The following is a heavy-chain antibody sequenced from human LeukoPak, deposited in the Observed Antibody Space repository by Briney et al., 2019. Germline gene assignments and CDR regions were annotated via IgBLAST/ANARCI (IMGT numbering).Heavy chain of an antibody. CDR1: GYTFTSYD. CDR3: ARGNPSSDYFDH. CDR2: MNPNSGNT. J-gene: IGHJ4*02. D-gene: IGHD6-19*01. V-gene: IGHV1-8*01. Sequence: ASVKVSCKASGYTFTSYDINWVRQATGQGLEWMGWMNPNSGNTGYAQKFQGRVTMTRNTSISTAYMELSSLRSEDTAVYYCARGNPSSDYFDHWGQGTLVTVSS.